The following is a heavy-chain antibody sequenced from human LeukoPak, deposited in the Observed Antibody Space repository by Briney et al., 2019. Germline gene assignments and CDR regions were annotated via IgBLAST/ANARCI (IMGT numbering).Heavy chain of an antibody. CDR3: ATGGGDFDY. J-gene: IGHJ4*02. CDR1: GGPITNWC. CDR2: FCFIGNT. V-gene: IGHV4-4*07. D-gene: IGHD2-15*01. Sequence: SETLSFTGTVSGGPITNWCWSWIRQPAGKGLEWIGRFCFIGNTNYNPSLKSRVTLSVDKSKNQFFLKLSSLTAADTAIYYCATGGGDFDYWGQGTLVTVSS.